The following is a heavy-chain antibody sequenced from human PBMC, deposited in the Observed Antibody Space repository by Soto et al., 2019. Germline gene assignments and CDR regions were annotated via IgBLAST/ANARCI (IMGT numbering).Heavy chain of an antibody. D-gene: IGHD1-20*01. CDR3: ARDLITASGGPNWYFDL. V-gene: IGHV3-74*01. CDR2: VNDDGSST. Sequence: VESGGGLVQPGGSLRLSCASSGFTFSRHWMHWVRQAPRKGLVWVARVNDDGSSTAYGDSVRGRFTISRDNAKNALYLQMDSLKTEDTAVYYCARDLITASGGPNWYFDLWGRGTLVTVSS. CDR1: GFTFSRHW. J-gene: IGHJ2*01.